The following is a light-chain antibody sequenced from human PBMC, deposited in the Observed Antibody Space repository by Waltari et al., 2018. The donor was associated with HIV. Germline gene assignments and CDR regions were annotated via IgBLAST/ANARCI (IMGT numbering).Light chain of an antibody. V-gene: IGKV1-16*02. CDR3: QQYNNYPIT. CDR2: AAA. Sequence: DIQLTQSPSSLSASVGDRVTITWRASQAINNYLAWFQQKPGKAPKSLFYAAAILQSGVPSKFSGSGSGTDFTLTISSVQPEDVATYYCQQYNNYPITFGQGTRVEIK. J-gene: IGKJ5*01. CDR1: QAINNY.